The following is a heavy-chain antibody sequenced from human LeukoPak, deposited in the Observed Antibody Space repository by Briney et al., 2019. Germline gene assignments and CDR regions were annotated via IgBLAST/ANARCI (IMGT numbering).Heavy chain of an antibody. V-gene: IGHV4-39*01. CDR2: IYYSGST. CDR1: GGSISSSSYY. J-gene: IGHJ2*01. CDR3: ARHGYWYFDL. Sequence: SETLSLTCTVSGGSISSSSYYWGWIRQPPGKGLEWIGSIYYSGSTYYNPSLKSRVTISVDTSKNQFPLKLSSVTAADTAVYYCARHGYWYFDLWGRGTLVTVSS.